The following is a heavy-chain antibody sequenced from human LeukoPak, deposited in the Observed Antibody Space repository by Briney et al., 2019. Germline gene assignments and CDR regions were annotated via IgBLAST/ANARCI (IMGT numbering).Heavy chain of an antibody. CDR2: IKQDGSDK. CDR1: GFTFSNYR. Sequence: PGGSLRLSCAASGFTFSNYRMSWVRQAPGKGLEGVGNIKQDGSDKYYIDSVKGRFTISRDNAKNSLYLQMNSLRAEDTAVYYCARKTVVGSYFDYWGQGTPVTVSS. D-gene: IGHD4-23*01. V-gene: IGHV3-7*03. CDR3: ARKTVVGSYFDY. J-gene: IGHJ4*02.